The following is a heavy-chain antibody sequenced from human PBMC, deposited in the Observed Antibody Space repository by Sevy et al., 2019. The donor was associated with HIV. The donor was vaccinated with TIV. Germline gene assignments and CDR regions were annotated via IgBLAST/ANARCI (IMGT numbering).Heavy chain of an antibody. Sequence: GGSLRLSCAASGFTFSSYWISWVRQAPGKGLEWVANIKQDGSEKYYVDSVKGRFTISRDNAKNSLYLQMNSLRAEDTAVYYCARDRSPFDKDAFDIWGQGTMVTVSS. CDR2: IKQDGSEK. V-gene: IGHV3-7*01. CDR1: GFTFSSYW. CDR3: ARDRSPFDKDAFDI. J-gene: IGHJ3*02. D-gene: IGHD3-9*01.